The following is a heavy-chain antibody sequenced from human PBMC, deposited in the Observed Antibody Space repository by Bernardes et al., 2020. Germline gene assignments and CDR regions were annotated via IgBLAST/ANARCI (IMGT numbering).Heavy chain of an antibody. CDR2: ISSSSSTI. J-gene: IGHJ6*04. V-gene: IGHV3-48*02. D-gene: IGHD2-8*02. Sequence: GSLRLSCAASGFTFSSYSMNWVRQAPGKGLEWVSYISSSSSTIYYADSVKGRFTISRDNAKNSLYLQMNSLRDEDTAVYYCARDLGTFYCTGGVCYTSEDGYYGMDVWGKGTTVTVSS. CDR1: GFTFSSYS. CDR3: ARDLGTFYCTGGVCYTSEDGYYGMDV.